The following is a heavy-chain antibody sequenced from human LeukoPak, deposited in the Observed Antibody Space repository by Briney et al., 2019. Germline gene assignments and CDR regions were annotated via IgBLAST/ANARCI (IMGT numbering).Heavy chain of an antibody. CDR1: GGSISSYY. Sequence: PSETLSLTCTVSGGSISSYYWSWIRQPPGKGLEWIGYIYYSGSTNYNPSLKSRVTISVDTSKNQFSLKLSSVTAADTAVYYCARTGPDTATGGDAFDIWGQGTMVTVSS. CDR2: IYYSGST. J-gene: IGHJ3*02. D-gene: IGHD5-18*01. CDR3: ARTGPDTATGGDAFDI. V-gene: IGHV4-59*01.